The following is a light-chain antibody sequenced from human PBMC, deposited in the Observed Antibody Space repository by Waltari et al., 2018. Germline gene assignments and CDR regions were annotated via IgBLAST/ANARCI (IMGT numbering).Light chain of an antibody. J-gene: IGKJ4*01. Sequence: DIQMTQSPSTLSASVGDRVTITCRASQSISSWLAWYQQKPGTAPKLLISKASTLQSGVPSSFSGSGSGTEFSLTISSLQPDDFATYYCQQYDDYTPLTFGGGTKVEIK. CDR1: QSISSW. CDR2: KAS. CDR3: QQYDDYTPLT. V-gene: IGKV1-5*03.